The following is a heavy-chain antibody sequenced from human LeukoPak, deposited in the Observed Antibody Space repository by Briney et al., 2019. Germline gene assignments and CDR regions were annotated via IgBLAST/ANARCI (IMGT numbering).Heavy chain of an antibody. D-gene: IGHD6-13*01. Sequence: GGSLRLSCSASGFTFSSYAMHWVRQAPGKGLEYVSAISSNGGSTYYADSVKGRFTISRDNSKNTLYLQMNSLRAEDTAVYYCAKDRVSSSSWFDYWGQGTLVTVSS. CDR3: AKDRVSSSSWFDY. V-gene: IGHV3-64*04. CDR1: GFTFSSYA. CDR2: ISSNGGST. J-gene: IGHJ5*01.